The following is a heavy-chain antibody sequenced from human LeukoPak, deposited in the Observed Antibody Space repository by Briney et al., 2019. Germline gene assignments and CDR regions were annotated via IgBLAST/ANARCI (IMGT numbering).Heavy chain of an antibody. Sequence: SVKVSCKASGGTFSSYTISWVRRAPGQGLEWMGRIIPILGIANYAQKFQGRVTITADKSTSTAYMELSSLRSEDTAVYYCARNPYQLLRVGTWFDPWGQGTLVTVSS. CDR1: GGTFSSYT. CDR3: ARNPYQLLRVGTWFDP. V-gene: IGHV1-69*02. D-gene: IGHD2-2*01. CDR2: IIPILGIA. J-gene: IGHJ5*02.